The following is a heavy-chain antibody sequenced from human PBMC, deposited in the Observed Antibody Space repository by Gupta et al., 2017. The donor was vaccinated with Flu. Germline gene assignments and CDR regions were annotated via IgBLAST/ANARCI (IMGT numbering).Heavy chain of an antibody. Sequence: KKPGDSLNISCSGFGHNFADYWVGWVRQVPGSGLEWLGIIYPRDGRTLYSASFRGRVSISADTSTSTLFLQWSSLKASDSAIYDCARRVYCSLPGCFLTDNWFDTWGQGTLVTVSS. D-gene: IGHD2-15*01. V-gene: IGHV5-51*01. CDR2: IYPRDGRT. J-gene: IGHJ5*02. CDR1: GHNFADYW. CDR3: ARRVYCSLPGCFLTDNWFDT.